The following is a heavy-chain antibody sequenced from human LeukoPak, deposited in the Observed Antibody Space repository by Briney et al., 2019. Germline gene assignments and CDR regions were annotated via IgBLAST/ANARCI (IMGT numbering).Heavy chain of an antibody. CDR2: ISYDGSNK. V-gene: IGHV3-30-3*01. Sequence: GRSLRLSCAASGFTFSSYAMHWVRQAPGKGLEWVAVISYDGSNKYYADSVKGRFTISRDNSKNTLYLQMNSLRAEDTAVYYCAREYSSSWYIMGDYWGREPWSPSPQ. D-gene: IGHD6-13*01. CDR3: AREYSSSWYIMGDY. CDR1: GFTFSSYA. J-gene: IGHJ4*02.